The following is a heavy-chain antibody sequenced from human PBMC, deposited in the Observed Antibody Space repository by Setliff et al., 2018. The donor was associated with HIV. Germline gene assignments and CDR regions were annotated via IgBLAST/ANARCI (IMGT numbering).Heavy chain of an antibody. CDR2: INTETGNP. V-gene: IGHV7-4-1*02. CDR3: ARGLIYSSGWYRNSDAFDI. J-gene: IGHJ3*02. D-gene: IGHD6-19*01. Sequence: ASVKVSCKASGYTFTTYGISWVRQAPGQGFEWMGWINTETGNPMYAQGFRGRFVFSLDTSVSTTYLQINSLKAEDTAMYYCARGLIYSSGWYRNSDAFDIWGQGTMVTVSS. CDR1: GYTFTTYG.